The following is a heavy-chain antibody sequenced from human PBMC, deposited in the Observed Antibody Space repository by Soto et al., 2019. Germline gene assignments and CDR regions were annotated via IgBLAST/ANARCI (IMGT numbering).Heavy chain of an antibody. CDR1: GGTFSSYA. Sequence: QVQLVQSGAEVKKPGSSVKVSCKASGGTFSSYAISWVRQAPGQGLEWMGGIIPIFGTANYAQKFQGRVTITADKSTSTAYMELSSLRSDDTAVYYCARGAVAGTRYYYYYGMDVWGQGTTVTVSS. J-gene: IGHJ6*02. CDR3: ARGAVAGTRYYYYYGMDV. D-gene: IGHD6-19*01. CDR2: IIPIFGTA. V-gene: IGHV1-69*06.